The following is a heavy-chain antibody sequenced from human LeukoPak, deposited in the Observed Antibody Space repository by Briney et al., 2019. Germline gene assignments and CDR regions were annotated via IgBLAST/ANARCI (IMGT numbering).Heavy chain of an antibody. J-gene: IGHJ5*02. V-gene: IGHV3-11*01. D-gene: IGHD2-15*01. CDR2: ISSSGSTI. Sequence: GGSLRLSCAASGFTFSDYYMSWIRQAPGKGLEWVSYISSSGSTIYYAGSVKGRFTISRDNAKNSLYLQMNSLRAEDTAVYYCARVKEVVVVAATRFDPWGQGTLVTVSS. CDR3: ARVKEVVVVAATRFDP. CDR1: GFTFSDYY.